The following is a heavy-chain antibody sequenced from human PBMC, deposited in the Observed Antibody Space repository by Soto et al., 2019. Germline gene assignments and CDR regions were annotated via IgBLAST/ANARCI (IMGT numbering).Heavy chain of an antibody. Sequence: PGGSLRLSCAASGFTVSSNYMSWVRQALGKGLEWVSVIYSGGSTYYADSVKGRFTISRDNSKNTLYLQMNSLRAEDTAVYYCAGVRGPYCGGECYPPTPNWFDPWGQGTLVTVS. CDR3: AGVRGPYCGGECYPPTPNWFDP. V-gene: IGHV3-66*01. CDR2: IYSGGST. D-gene: IGHD2-21*01. CDR1: GFTVSSNY. J-gene: IGHJ5*02.